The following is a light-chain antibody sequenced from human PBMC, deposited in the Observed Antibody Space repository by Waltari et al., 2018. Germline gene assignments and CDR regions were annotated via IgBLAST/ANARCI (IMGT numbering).Light chain of an antibody. CDR2: EVS. J-gene: IGLJ2*01. CDR3: ISYSSSTTLGV. Sequence: QSALTQPASVSGSPGQSITISCTGSSSDVGDYNYVSWYQQPPGKAPKPLIYEVSNRPSGGSNRFSGSKSGNTASLTISWLLAEDEADYYCISYSSSTTLGVFGGGTKLTVL. V-gene: IGLV2-14*03. CDR1: SSDVGDYNY.